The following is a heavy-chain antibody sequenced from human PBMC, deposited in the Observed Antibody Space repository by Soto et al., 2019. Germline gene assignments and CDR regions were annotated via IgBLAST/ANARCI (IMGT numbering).Heavy chain of an antibody. J-gene: IGHJ6*02. CDR1: GGSISSYY. D-gene: IGHD5-18*01. CDR3: ARGEGGYTYVLILYHAKDV. Sequence: PSETLSLTCTVSGGSISSYYWSWIRQPPGKGLEWIGYIYYSGSTNYSPSLKSRIIISLDTSKNQFSLKVSSVTAADTAVYYCARGEGGYTYVLILYHAKDVWSPGTGVTV. V-gene: IGHV4-59*01. CDR2: IYYSGST.